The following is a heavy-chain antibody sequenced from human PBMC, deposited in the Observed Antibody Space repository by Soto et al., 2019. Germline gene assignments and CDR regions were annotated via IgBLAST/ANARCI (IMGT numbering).Heavy chain of an antibody. CDR3: ARLHWAGTPKADMDV. Sequence: GESLKISCKGSGYSFTTYWIAWVRQMPGKGLECMGIIYPGDSDTRYTPSFQGQVTISADKSVSTAYLQWSSLKASDTAMYYCARLHWAGTPKADMDVWGQATTVTVSS. V-gene: IGHV5-51*01. D-gene: IGHD1-7*01. CDR2: IYPGDSDT. CDR1: GYSFTTYW. J-gene: IGHJ6*02.